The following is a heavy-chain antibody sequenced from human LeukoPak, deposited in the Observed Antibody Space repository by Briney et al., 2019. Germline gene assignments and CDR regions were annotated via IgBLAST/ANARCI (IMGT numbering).Heavy chain of an antibody. CDR3: ATHCYGGGYFSDAFTS. Sequence: SETLSLTCTVSGGSITSSSLYWGCIRQPPGKGLEWIGSLYYRGTTYYNPSLKSRVTISADTSKNQLSLKLNSVTAADTAVYYCATHCYGGGYFSDAFTSWSQGTMVTVSS. J-gene: IGHJ3*02. V-gene: IGHV4-39*01. CDR1: GGSITSSSLY. CDR2: LYYRGTT. D-gene: IGHD4-23*01.